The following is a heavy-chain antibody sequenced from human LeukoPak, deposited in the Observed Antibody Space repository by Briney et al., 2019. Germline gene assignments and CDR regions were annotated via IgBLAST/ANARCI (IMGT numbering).Heavy chain of an antibody. J-gene: IGHJ4*02. CDR2: ITSSGSTI. CDR1: GFTFSDYY. Sequence: GGSLRLSCAASGFTFSDYYMSWIRQAPGKGLEWVSYITSSGSTIYHADSVKGRFTISRDNSKNTLYLQMNSLRAEDTAVYYCAREDSSGYYSIDYWGQGTLVTVSS. CDR3: AREDSSGYYSIDY. D-gene: IGHD3-22*01. V-gene: IGHV3-11*04.